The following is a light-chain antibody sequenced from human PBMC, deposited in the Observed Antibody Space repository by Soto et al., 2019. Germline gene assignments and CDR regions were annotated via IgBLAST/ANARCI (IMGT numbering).Light chain of an antibody. CDR1: QSISSY. V-gene: IGKV1-39*01. CDR2: AAS. CDR3: QQSYNMPWT. Sequence: DIQLTQSPSFLSASVGDRVTISCRASQSISSYLSWYQQTPGKPPKILIFAASSLESGVPSRFSGSGSGTDYTLPISSLQPEDFATYHCQQSYNMPWTFGQGTKVDI. J-gene: IGKJ1*01.